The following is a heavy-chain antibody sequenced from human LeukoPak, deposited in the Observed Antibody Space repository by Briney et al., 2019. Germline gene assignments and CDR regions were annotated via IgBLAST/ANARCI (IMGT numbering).Heavy chain of an antibody. CDR1: GYTFTSYA. Sequence: ASVKVSCKASGYTFTSYAMHWVRQAPGQGLEWMGWISAYNGNTNYAQKLQGRVTMTTDTSTSTAYMELRSLRSDDTAVYYCARGSGPYYYYYMDVWRKGTTVTVSS. V-gene: IGHV1-18*01. D-gene: IGHD5-12*01. J-gene: IGHJ6*03. CDR2: ISAYNGNT. CDR3: ARGSGPYYYYYMDV.